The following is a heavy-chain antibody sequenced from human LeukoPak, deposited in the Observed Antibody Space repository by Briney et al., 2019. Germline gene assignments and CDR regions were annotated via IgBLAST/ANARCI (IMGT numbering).Heavy chain of an antibody. J-gene: IGHJ4*02. V-gene: IGHV4-59*01. CDR2: IYYSGNT. Sequence: SETLSLTCSVSGGSTSGYYWSWIRQPPGKGLEWIGYIYYSGNTNYNPSLKSRVTISVDTSKNQFSLDLYFVTAADTAVYYCAKGKGVLRYFDWLPIDYWGQGTLVTVSS. CDR3: AKGKGVLRYFDWLPIDY. D-gene: IGHD3-9*01. CDR1: GGSTSGYY.